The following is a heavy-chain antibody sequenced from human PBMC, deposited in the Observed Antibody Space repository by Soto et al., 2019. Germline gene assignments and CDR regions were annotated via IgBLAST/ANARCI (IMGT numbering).Heavy chain of an antibody. Sequence: GGSLRLSCAASGFTFSSYWMSWVRQAPGKGLEWVANIKQDGSEKYYVDSVKGRFTISRDNAKNSLYLQMNSLRAEDTAVYYCARGAYCTNGVCYTYYYYYYMDVWGKGTTVTVSS. CDR1: GFTFSSYW. J-gene: IGHJ6*03. CDR3: ARGAYCTNGVCYTYYYYYYMDV. D-gene: IGHD2-8*01. V-gene: IGHV3-7*03. CDR2: IKQDGSEK.